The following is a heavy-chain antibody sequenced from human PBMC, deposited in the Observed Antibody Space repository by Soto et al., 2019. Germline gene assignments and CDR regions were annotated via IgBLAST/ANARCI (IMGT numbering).Heavy chain of an antibody. CDR2: IYYSGST. CDR1: GGSISSYY. Sequence: QVQLQESGPGLVKPSETLSLTCTVSGGSISSYYWSWIRQPPGKGLEWIGYIYYSGSTNYNPSLKNRXTXLVDTSKNQFSLKLSSVTAADTAVYYCARRRENFDYWGQGTLVTVSS. V-gene: IGHV4-59*08. J-gene: IGHJ4*02. CDR3: ARRRENFDY.